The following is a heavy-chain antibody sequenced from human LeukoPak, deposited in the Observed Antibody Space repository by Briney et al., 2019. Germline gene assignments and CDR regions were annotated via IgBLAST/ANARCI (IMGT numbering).Heavy chain of an antibody. CDR1: GFSFSSYW. CDR3: VSGFLQWLY. CDR2: INPDGSNM. V-gene: IGHV3-7*01. J-gene: IGHJ4*02. Sequence: GGSLRLSCAASGFSFSSYWMSWVRQAPGKGLEWVANINPDGSNMLYVDSVKGRFTISRDNAKNSLYLQMNNLRAEDTAVYFCVSGFLQWLYWGQGTMVTVSS. D-gene: IGHD3-3*01.